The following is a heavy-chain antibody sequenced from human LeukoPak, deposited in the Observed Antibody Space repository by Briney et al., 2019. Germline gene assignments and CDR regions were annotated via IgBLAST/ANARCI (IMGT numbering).Heavy chain of an antibody. J-gene: IGHJ4*02. Sequence: PGGSLRLSCAASGFTFSSYGMHWVRQAPGKGLGWVAVISYDGSNKYYADSVKGRFTISRDNSKNTLYLQMNSLRAEDTAVYYCAKDAGYSSGKGAALDYWGQGTLVTVSS. V-gene: IGHV3-30*18. CDR2: ISYDGSNK. D-gene: IGHD6-19*01. CDR3: AKDAGYSSGKGAALDY. CDR1: GFTFSSYG.